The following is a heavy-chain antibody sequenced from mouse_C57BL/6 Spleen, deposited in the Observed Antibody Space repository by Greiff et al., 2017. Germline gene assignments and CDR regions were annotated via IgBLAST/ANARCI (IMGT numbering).Heavy chain of an antibody. CDR2: IDPSDSYT. J-gene: IGHJ4*01. Sequence: QVQLQQPGAELVMPGASVKLSCKASGYTFTSYWMHWVKQRPGQGLEWIGEIDPSDSYTNYNQKFKGKSTLTVDKSSSTAYMQLSSLTSEDSAVYYCARSAYDNDNRLAMDYWGQGTSVTVSS. CDR3: ARSAYDNDNRLAMDY. D-gene: IGHD2-4*01. CDR1: GYTFTSYW. V-gene: IGHV1-69*01.